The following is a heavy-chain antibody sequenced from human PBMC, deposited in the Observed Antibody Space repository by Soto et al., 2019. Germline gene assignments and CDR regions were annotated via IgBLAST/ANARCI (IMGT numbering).Heavy chain of an antibody. J-gene: IGHJ6*02. CDR3: ARGGYDILTGYYNGYFYYGMDV. CDR1: GYTFTSYD. CDR2: MNPNSGNT. D-gene: IGHD3-9*01. Sequence: ASVKVSCKASGYTFTSYDINWVRQATGQGLEWMGWMNPNSGNTGYAQKFQGRVTMTRNTSISTAYMELSSLRSEDTAVYYCARGGYDILTGYYNGYFYYGMDVWAQGTTVPVSS. V-gene: IGHV1-8*01.